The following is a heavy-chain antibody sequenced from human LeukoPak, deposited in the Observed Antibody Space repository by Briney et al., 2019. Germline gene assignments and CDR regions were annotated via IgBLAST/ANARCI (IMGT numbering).Heavy chain of an antibody. CDR3: AKDPKSISTWEIDY. CDR2: IIVGGLST. V-gene: IGHV3-23*01. D-gene: IGHD6-13*01. J-gene: IGHJ4*02. CDR1: GFTFSSYS. Sequence: PGSSLRLSGGASGFTFSSYSMSWVRQAPGKGLDWFSSIIVGGLSTWYAYAVNGRLTITRANSKNTVCLQINGLSAEDTAVYYCAKDPKSISTWEIDYWGQGTLVTVTS.